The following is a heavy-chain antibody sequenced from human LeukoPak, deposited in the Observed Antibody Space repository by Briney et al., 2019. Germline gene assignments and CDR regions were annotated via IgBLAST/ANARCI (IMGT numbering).Heavy chain of an antibody. V-gene: IGHV4-59*08. Sequence: SETLSLTCTVSGGSISSYYWSWIRQPPGKGLEWIGYIYYSGSTNYNPSLKSRVTISVDTSKNQFSLKLSSVTAADTAVYYCARRCRDGYNLNAFDIWGQGTMVTVSS. CDR1: GGSISSYY. CDR2: IYYSGST. J-gene: IGHJ3*02. CDR3: ARRCRDGYNLNAFDI. D-gene: IGHD5-24*01.